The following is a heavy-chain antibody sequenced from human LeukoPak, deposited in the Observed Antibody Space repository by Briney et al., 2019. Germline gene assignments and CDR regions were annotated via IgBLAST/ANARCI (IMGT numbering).Heavy chain of an antibody. CDR1: GFTFSSYG. Sequence: GGSLRLSCAASGFTFSSYGMHWFRQAPGKGLEWVAFIRYDGSNKYYADSVKGRFTISRDNSKNTLYLQMNSPRAEDTAVYYCAKDLYDFWSRYYTFFDYWGQGTLVTVSS. CDR2: IRYDGSNK. V-gene: IGHV3-30*02. J-gene: IGHJ4*02. CDR3: AKDLYDFWSRYYTFFDY. D-gene: IGHD3-3*01.